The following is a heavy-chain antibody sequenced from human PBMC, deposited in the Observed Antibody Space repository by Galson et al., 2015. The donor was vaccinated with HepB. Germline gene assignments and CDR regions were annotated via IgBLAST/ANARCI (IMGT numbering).Heavy chain of an antibody. D-gene: IGHD3-22*01. CDR1: GFTFSSYS. CDR2: ISSSSSYI. CDR3: ARDLMRSGYLNWFDP. V-gene: IGHV3-21*01. J-gene: IGHJ5*02. Sequence: SLRLSCAASGFTFSSYSMNWVRQAPGKGLEWVSSISSSSSYIYYADSVKGRFTISRDNAKNSLYLQMNSLRAEDTAVYYCARDLMRSGYLNWFDPWGQGTLVTVSS.